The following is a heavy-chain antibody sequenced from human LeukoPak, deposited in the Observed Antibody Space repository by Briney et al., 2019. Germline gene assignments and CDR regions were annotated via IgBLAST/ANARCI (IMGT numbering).Heavy chain of an antibody. CDR1: GFTFSSYG. CDR3: ARVCCYFDSGSNPNWFDP. Sequence: GSLRLSCAASGFTFSSYGMHWVRQAPGKGLEWVAVISYDGSNKYYADSVKGRFTISRDNSKNTLYLQMNSLRAEDTAVYYCARVCCYFDSGSNPNWFDPWGQGTLVTVPS. CDR2: ISYDGSNK. V-gene: IGHV3-30*03. D-gene: IGHD3-10*01. J-gene: IGHJ5*02.